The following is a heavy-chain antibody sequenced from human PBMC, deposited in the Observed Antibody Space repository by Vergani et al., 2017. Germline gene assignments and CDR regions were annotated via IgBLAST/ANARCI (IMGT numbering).Heavy chain of an antibody. CDR3: ARQQRGYGAAFDI. J-gene: IGHJ3*02. Sequence: QVQLQESGPGLVKPSETLSLTCAVSGYSISSGYYWGWIRQPPGKGLEWIGSIYHSGSTYYNPSLKSRVTILVDASKNQFSLKLSSVTAADTAVYYCARQQRGYGAAFDIWGQGTMVAVSS. V-gene: IGHV4-38-2*01. CDR1: GYSISSGYY. CDR2: IYHSGST. D-gene: IGHD4-17*01.